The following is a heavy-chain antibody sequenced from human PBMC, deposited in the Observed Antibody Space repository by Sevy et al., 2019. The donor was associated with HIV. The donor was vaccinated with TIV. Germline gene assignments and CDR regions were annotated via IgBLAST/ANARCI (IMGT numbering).Heavy chain of an antibody. D-gene: IGHD3-22*01. J-gene: IGHJ1*01. CDR2: ISWDGGST. Sequence: GGSLRLSCAASGXXFDDYTMHWVRQAPGKGLEWVSLISWDGGSTYYADSVKGRFTISRDNSKNSLYLQMNSLRTEDTALYYCAKDIRGDYYDSSGYVPRXQXWGQGTLVTVSS. V-gene: IGHV3-43*01. CDR1: GXXFDDYT. CDR3: AKDIRGDYYDSSGYVPRXQX.